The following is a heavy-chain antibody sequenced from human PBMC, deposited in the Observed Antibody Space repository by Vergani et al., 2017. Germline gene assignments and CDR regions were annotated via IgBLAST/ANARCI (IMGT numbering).Heavy chain of an antibody. CDR1: GGTFSSYA. CDR3: ARKDRRSHYGMDV. D-gene: IGHD1-14*01. CDR2: IIPVFGTV. J-gene: IGHJ6*02. Sequence: QVQLVQSGAEVKKPGSSVKVSCKASGGTFSSYAISWVRPAPGQGLEWMGGIIPVFGTVNYARKFQGRVTITADKSTSTAYMELSSLRSEDTAVYYCARKDRRSHYGMDVWGQGTTVTVSS. V-gene: IGHV1-69*06.